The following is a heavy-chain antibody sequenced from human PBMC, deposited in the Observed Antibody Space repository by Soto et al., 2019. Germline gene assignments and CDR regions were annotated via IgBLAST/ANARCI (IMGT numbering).Heavy chain of an antibody. J-gene: IGHJ4*02. V-gene: IGHV4-31*03. CDR3: ARALPTTIPAHGMGYLES. D-gene: IGHD6-13*01. CDR2: ISSSGRA. CDR1: VCCVNSNSCS. Sequence: PSSTXSLTCTFAVCCVNSNSCSLTWIRQHPGSVPECIGHISSSGRASYSPSLKSRVAISLDASKNQFSLQLTSVTAAETAVYYRARALPTTIPAHGMGYLESWGPGTLLKVYS.